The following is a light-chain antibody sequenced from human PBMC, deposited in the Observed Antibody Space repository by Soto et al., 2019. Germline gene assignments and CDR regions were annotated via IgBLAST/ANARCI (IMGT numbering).Light chain of an antibody. CDR1: QSVSSNS. V-gene: IGKV3-20*01. J-gene: IGKJ1*01. Sequence: ESVLTQSPGTLSLSAGERATLSCRASQSVSSNSLAWYQQKPGQAPRRLIYGASSRATGTPDRFSGSGSGTDFTLTISRLEPEDFAVYYCQQFGGSPPSWTFGQGTKVEI. CDR3: QQFGGSPPSWT. CDR2: GAS.